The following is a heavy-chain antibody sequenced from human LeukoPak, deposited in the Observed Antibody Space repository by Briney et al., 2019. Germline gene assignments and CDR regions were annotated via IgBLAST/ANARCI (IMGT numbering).Heavy chain of an antibody. CDR3: ARICYRGGSGSCDY. CDR1: GFTFSSYG. D-gene: IGHD3-10*01. CDR2: IWYGGSNK. V-gene: IGHV3-33*08. J-gene: IGHJ4*02. Sequence: GGSLRLSCAASGFTFSSYGMHWVRQAPGKGLEWVAVIWYGGSNKYYADSVKGRFTISRDNSKNTLYLQMNSLRSEDTAVYYCARICYRGGSGSCDYWGQGTLVTVSS.